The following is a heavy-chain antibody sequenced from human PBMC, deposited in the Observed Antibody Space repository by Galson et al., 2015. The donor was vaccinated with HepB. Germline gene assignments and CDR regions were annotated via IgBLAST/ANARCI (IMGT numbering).Heavy chain of an antibody. J-gene: IGHJ3*02. CDR3: ARSVVVDDAFDI. V-gene: IGHV3-21*01. Sequence: SLRLSCAASGFTFSSYSMNWVRQAPGKGLEWVSSISSSSSYIYYADSVKGRFTISRDNAKNSLYLQMNSLRAEDTAVYYCARSVVVDDAFDIWGQGTMVTVSS. CDR2: ISSSSSYI. D-gene: IGHD2-15*01. CDR1: GFTFSSYS.